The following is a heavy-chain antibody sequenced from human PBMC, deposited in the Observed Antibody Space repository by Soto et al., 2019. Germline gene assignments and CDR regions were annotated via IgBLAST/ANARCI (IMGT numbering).Heavy chain of an antibody. J-gene: IGHJ6*02. V-gene: IGHV1-18*01. CDR2: ISPYSGNT. Sequence: QVQLVQSGDEVRKPGSSVKVSCKASGYIFVNYGIAWVRQAPGQGLEWMGWISPYSGNTHYASKVQGRLTMTTDTYTSTAYMERGSLISDGTAVYYCAMVDNCVPPTPQDDWGQGTTVTVSS. D-gene: IGHD2-8*01. CDR1: GYIFVNYG. CDR3: AMVDNCVPPTPQDD.